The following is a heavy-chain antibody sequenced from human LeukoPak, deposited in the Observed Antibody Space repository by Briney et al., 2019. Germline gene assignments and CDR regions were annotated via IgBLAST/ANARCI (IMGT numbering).Heavy chain of an antibody. D-gene: IGHD2-15*01. CDR1: GFTFSSYE. V-gene: IGHV3-48*03. Sequence: GGSLRLSCVASGFTFSSYEMNWLRQSPGKGLEWVSYISGSGTTMYYADSVKGRFTISRDNSKNTLYLQMNSLRVEDTAVYYCAREIYCSASSCTGGVFDIWGQGTMVTVSS. CDR2: ISGSGTTM. J-gene: IGHJ3*02. CDR3: AREIYCSASSCTGGVFDI.